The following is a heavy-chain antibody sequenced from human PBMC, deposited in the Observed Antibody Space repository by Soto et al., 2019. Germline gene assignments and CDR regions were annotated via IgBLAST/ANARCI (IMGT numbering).Heavy chain of an antibody. D-gene: IGHD3-10*01. CDR2: INHSGST. J-gene: IGHJ2*01. CDR1: GGSFSGYY. Sequence: ASETLSLTCAVYGGSFSGYYWSWIRQPPGKGLEWIGEINHSGSTNYNPSLKSRVTISVDTSKNQFSLKLSSVTAADTAVYYCARGKHPKSYMVRGVIDRYWYFDLWGRGTLVTVSS. CDR3: ARGKHPKSYMVRGVIDRYWYFDL. V-gene: IGHV4-34*01.